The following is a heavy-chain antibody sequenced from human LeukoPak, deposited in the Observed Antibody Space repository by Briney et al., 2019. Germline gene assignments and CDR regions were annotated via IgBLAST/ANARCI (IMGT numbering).Heavy chain of an antibody. Sequence: GASVKVSCKASGGTFSSYAISWVRQAPGQGLEWMGRIIPIFGTANYAQKFQGRVTITTDEFTSTAYMELSSLRSEDTAVYYCARGAPIYYYDSSGYSNWFDPWGQGTLVTVSS. CDR1: GGTFSSYA. CDR2: IIPIFGTA. J-gene: IGHJ5*02. CDR3: ARGAPIYYYDSSGYSNWFDP. V-gene: IGHV1-69*05. D-gene: IGHD3-22*01.